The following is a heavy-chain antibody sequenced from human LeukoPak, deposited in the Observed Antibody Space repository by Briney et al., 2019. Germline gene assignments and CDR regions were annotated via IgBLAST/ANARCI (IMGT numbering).Heavy chain of an antibody. V-gene: IGHV3-30*03. CDR1: GFTFSSYG. CDR2: ISYDGSNK. Sequence: PGGSLRLSCAASGFTFSSYGMHWVRQAPGKGLEWVAVISYDGSNKYYADSVKGRFTTSRDNSKNTLYLQMNSLRAEDTAVYYCARNHGDYDGGRVYYRGYYFDYWGQGTLVTVSS. CDR3: ARNHGDYDGGRVYYRGYYFDY. J-gene: IGHJ4*02. D-gene: IGHD4-17*01.